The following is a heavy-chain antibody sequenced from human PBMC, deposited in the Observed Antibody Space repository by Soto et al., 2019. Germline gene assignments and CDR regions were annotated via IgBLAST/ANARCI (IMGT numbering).Heavy chain of an antibody. V-gene: IGHV3-21*01. Sequence: GGSLRLSCVGSGFTFSTYSINWVRQAPGKGLEWVSSISSRSDIYYADSVKGRFTISRDNAKNSVSLQMNSLRAGDTAVYYCAREYPAWPLAYGLDVWGQGTTVTVSS. J-gene: IGHJ6*02. CDR2: ISSRSDI. CDR1: GFTFSTYS. CDR3: AREYPAWPLAYGLDV.